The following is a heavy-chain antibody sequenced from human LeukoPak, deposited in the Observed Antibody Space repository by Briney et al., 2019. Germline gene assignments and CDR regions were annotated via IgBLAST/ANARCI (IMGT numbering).Heavy chain of an antibody. V-gene: IGHV3-66*01. Sequence: GGSLRLSCAASGFTVSSNYMSWVRQAPGKGLEWVSVIYSGGSTYYADSVKGRFTISRDNSKNTLYLQMNSLRAEDTAVYYCARDVGDSSGYYWGFDFWGQGTLVTVSS. CDR1: GFTVSSNY. D-gene: IGHD3-22*01. CDR3: ARDVGDSSGYYWGFDF. J-gene: IGHJ4*02. CDR2: IYSGGST.